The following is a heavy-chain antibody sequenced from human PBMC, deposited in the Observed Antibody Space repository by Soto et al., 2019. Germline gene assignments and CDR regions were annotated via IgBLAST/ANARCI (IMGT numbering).Heavy chain of an antibody. CDR1: GGTFTSFP. D-gene: IGHD3-10*01. CDR2: IFPTFDTT. CDR3: ARESGDYGRPYFDY. Sequence: VQLVQSGAEVKKPGSSVKVSCKASGGTFTSFPFSWVRQAPGQGLEWMGGIFPTFDTTNYAKKFQGRITITADESTTTAYMELSGLIAEDTAVYYCARESGDYGRPYFDYWGQGTLVTVSS. J-gene: IGHJ4*02. V-gene: IGHV1-69*01.